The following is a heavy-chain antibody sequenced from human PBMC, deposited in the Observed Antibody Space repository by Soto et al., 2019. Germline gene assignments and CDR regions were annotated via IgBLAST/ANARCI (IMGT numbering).Heavy chain of an antibody. D-gene: IGHD2-8*01. V-gene: IGHV4-31*03. J-gene: IGHJ4*02. CDR2: IYYSGAT. CDR1: GGSISSGGYY. Sequence: SSETLSLACTVSGGSISSGGYYWSWIRQHPGKGLEWIGYIYYSGATYCNPTLKSRLTISVDTSKNQFSLKLSSVTAADTAVYYCATYGDNSFDNWGQGTLVTVSS. CDR3: ATYGDNSFDN.